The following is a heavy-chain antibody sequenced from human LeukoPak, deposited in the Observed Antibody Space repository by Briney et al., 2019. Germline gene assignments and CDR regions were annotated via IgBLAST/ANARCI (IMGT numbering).Heavy chain of an antibody. J-gene: IGHJ6*03. CDR3: ATGSLSITIFGLVITRYIDA. CDR1: GCTLTELS. D-gene: IGHD3-3*01. CDR2: FDPEDGET. V-gene: IGHV1-24*01. Sequence: ASVKVSSKVSGCTLTELSVHCVRQAPGKGLEWMGGFDPEDGETIYAQKFQGRVTMTEDTSSDAAYMELSSLRSEDTGVYYCATGSLSITIFGLVITRYIDAWGKGTTVTVSS.